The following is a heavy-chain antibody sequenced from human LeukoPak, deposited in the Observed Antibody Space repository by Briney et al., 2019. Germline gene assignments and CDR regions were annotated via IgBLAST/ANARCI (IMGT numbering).Heavy chain of an antibody. Sequence: GRSLRLSCAASGFTFDDYAMHWVRQAPGKGLEWVSGISWNSGSIGYADSVKGRFTISRDNAKNSLYLQMNSLRAEDTALYYCAVGGVEAAFGKPYYYGMDVWGQGTTVTVSS. CDR3: AVGGVEAAFGKPYYYGMDV. J-gene: IGHJ6*02. CDR2: ISWNSGSI. V-gene: IGHV3-9*01. CDR1: GFTFDDYA. D-gene: IGHD2-15*01.